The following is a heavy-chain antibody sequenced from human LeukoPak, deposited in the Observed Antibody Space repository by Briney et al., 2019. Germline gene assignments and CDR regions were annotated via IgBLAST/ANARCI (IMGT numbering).Heavy chain of an antibody. D-gene: IGHD3-22*01. J-gene: IGHJ4*02. Sequence: PGGSLRFSCAASGFTFSDYYMSWIRQAPGKGLEWVSYISSSGSTIYYADSVKGRFTISRDNAKNSLYLQMNSLRAEDTAVYYCARDQYYYDSSGYYLFDYWGQGTLVTVSS. CDR2: ISSSGSTI. CDR1: GFTFSDYY. V-gene: IGHV3-11*01. CDR3: ARDQYYYDSSGYYLFDY.